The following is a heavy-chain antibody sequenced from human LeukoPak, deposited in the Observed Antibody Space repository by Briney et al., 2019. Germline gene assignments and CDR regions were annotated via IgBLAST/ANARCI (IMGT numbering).Heavy chain of an antibody. CDR3: ARKAPHDTSGWYFDL. Sequence: GASVKVSCKASGYTFTSYDINWVRQATGQGLEWMGWMNPNSGNTGYAQKFQGRVTITRNTSISTAYMELSSLRSEDTAIYYCARKAPHDTSGWYFDLWGRGTLVTVSS. CDR1: GYTFTSYD. CDR2: MNPNSGNT. J-gene: IGHJ2*01. D-gene: IGHD3-22*01. V-gene: IGHV1-8*03.